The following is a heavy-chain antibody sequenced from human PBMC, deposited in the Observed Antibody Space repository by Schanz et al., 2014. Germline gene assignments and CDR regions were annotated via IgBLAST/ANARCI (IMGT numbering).Heavy chain of an antibody. CDR2: TSYDGSQK. V-gene: IGHV3-30*04. Sequence: QVQLVESGGGVVQPGGSLRLSCESSGFTFNGHAMHWVRQAPGKGLEWVAVTSYDGSQKYYTDSVKGRFTVSRDNSKNTLYLQLNSLRAEDTAVYYCARDDKRYFDWLSTFELWGQGTMVAVSS. CDR3: ARDDKRYFDWLSTFEL. CDR1: GFTFNGHA. J-gene: IGHJ3*01. D-gene: IGHD3-9*01.